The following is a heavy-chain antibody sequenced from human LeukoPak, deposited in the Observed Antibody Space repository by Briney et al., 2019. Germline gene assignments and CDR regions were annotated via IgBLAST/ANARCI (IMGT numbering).Heavy chain of an antibody. CDR2: FDPEDGET. V-gene: IGHV1-24*01. Sequence: ASVKVSCKVSGYTLTELSMHWVRQAPGQGLEWMGGFDPEDGETIYAQKFQGRVTMTEDTSTDTAYMELSSLRSEDTAVYYCATPMGLYCSGGSCYSGSLDYWGQGTLVTVSS. D-gene: IGHD2-15*01. CDR3: ATPMGLYCSGGSCYSGSLDY. CDR1: GYTLTELS. J-gene: IGHJ4*02.